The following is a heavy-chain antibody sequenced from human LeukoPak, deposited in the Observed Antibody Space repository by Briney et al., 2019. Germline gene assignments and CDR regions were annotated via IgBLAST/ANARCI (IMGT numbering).Heavy chain of an antibody. Sequence: SETLSLTCAVYRGSFSGYYWSWIRQPPGKGLEWIGEINHSGSTNYNPSLKSRVTISVDTSKNQFSLKLSSVTAADTAVYYCARGPYNIVVVPAAKTTSDYFQHWGQGTLVTVSS. CDR1: RGSFSGYY. CDR2: INHSGST. D-gene: IGHD2-2*01. CDR3: ARGPYNIVVVPAAKTTSDYFQH. J-gene: IGHJ1*01. V-gene: IGHV4-34*01.